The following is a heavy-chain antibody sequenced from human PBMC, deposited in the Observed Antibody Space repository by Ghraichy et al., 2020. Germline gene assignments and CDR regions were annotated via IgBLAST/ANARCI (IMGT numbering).Heavy chain of an antibody. Sequence: SETLSLTCAVYGGSFSGYYWSWNRQRPGKGLELNGEINNSGSSNYNPSLKRRVTISVYRSKNQFSLKLSSVTAAVTAVYYCERDNYDCWSGYISPYYFDYWGQGTLVTVSS. CDR2: INNSGSS. D-gene: IGHD3-3*01. CDR1: GGSFSGYY. CDR3: ERDNYDCWSGYISPYYFDY. J-gene: IGHJ4*02. V-gene: IGHV4-34*01.